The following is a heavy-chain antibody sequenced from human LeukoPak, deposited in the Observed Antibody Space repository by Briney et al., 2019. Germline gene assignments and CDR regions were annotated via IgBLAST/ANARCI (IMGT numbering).Heavy chain of an antibody. CDR1: GFSLSTTGVA. Sequence: SGPTLVKPTQTLTLTCTFSGFSLSTTGVAVAWIRQPPGKPLEWLAVTYWNNDKSYSPSLKNRLTITQDTSKNQVILIMANMDPVDTGTYYCAHKGRGSGSYTMWGQGTLVTVSS. CDR3: AHKGRGSGSYTM. V-gene: IGHV2-5*01. D-gene: IGHD3-10*01. J-gene: IGHJ4*02. CDR2: TYWNNDK.